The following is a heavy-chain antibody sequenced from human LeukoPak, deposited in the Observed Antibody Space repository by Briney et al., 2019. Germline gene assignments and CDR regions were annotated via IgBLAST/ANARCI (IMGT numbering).Heavy chain of an antibody. CDR1: GFTFSGYG. CDR2: ISNDGSKK. J-gene: IGHJ4*02. V-gene: IGHV3-30*18. CDR3: AKDRYSYAFEYSDS. Sequence: GGSLRLSCAASGFTFSGYGMHWVRQAPGKGLDWVAVISNDGSKKYYADSVKGRFTISRDNSKNTLSLQVSSLRTEDTAVYYCAKDRYSYAFEYSDSWGQGTLVTVSS. D-gene: IGHD5-18*01.